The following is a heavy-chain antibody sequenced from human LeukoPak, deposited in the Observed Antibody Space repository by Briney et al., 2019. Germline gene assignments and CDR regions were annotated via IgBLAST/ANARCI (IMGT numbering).Heavy chain of an antibody. D-gene: IGHD3-3*01. CDR3: ARQSDYDFWSGYYTLYYYYGMDV. V-gene: IGHV3-48*01. Sequence: GGSLRLSCAASGFTFSTYSMNWVRQAPGKGLEWVSYISSSGSTIYYADFVKGRFTISRDNAKNSLYLQIKSLRAEDTAVYYCARQSDYDFWSGYYTLYYYYGMDVWGQGTTVTVSS. J-gene: IGHJ6*02. CDR2: ISSSGSTI. CDR1: GFTFSTYS.